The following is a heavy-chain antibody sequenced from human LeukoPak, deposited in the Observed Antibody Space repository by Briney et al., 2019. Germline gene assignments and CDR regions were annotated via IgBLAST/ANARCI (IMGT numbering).Heavy chain of an antibody. CDR1: GFTFSHA. CDR2: ISGSGGST. V-gene: IGHV3-23*01. J-gene: IGHJ4*02. Sequence: PGGSLRLSCAASGFTFSHAWMYWVRQAPGKGLEWVSAISGSGGSTYYADSVKGRFTISRDNSKNTLYLQMNSVRAEDTAVYYCASWQGYNSGWYGVDYWGQGTLVTVSS. D-gene: IGHD6-19*01. CDR3: ASWQGYNSGWYGVDY.